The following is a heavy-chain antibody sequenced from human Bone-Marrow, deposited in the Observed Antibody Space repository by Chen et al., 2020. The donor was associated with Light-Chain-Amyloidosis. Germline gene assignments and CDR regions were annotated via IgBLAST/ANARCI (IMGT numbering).Heavy chain of an antibody. Sequence: EVQVVESGGDLIQPGGSLRLSCAASWFAVGTNHMSWVRQPPGKGLEWISGVDGGGKIAYADSVKGRFTISRDKSNNTVDLQMNSLRADDTAVYYCARGGRLRSMDVWGQGTTVAVSS. CDR2: VDGGGKI. CDR1: WFAVGTNH. V-gene: IGHV3-53*01. J-gene: IGHJ6*02. D-gene: IGHD5-12*01. CDR3: ARGGRLRSMDV.